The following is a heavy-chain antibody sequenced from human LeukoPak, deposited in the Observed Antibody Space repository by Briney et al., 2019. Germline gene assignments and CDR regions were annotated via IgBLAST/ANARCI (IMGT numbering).Heavy chain of an antibody. V-gene: IGHV4-34*01. CDR1: GGSFSGYY. CDR3: ARGRGPPYIVAKKGYYFDY. CDR2: INHSGST. D-gene: IGHD5-12*01. J-gene: IGHJ4*02. Sequence: SETLSLTCAVYGGSFSGYYWSWIRQPPGKGLEWIGEINHSGSTNYNPSLKSRVTISVDTSKTQFSLKLSSVTAADTAVYYCARGRGPPYIVAKKGYYFDYWGQGTLVTVSS.